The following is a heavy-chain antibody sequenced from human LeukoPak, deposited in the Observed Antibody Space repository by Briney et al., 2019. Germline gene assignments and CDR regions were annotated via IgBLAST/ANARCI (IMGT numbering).Heavy chain of an antibody. CDR3: AREGPEGRGYSYGLFDY. D-gene: IGHD5-18*01. J-gene: IGHJ4*02. CDR1: GFTFSSYW. Sequence: GGSLRLSCAASGFTFSSYWLSWVRQAPGKGLEWVANIKQDGSEKYYVDSVKGRFTISRDNAKNSLYLQMNSLRAEDTAVYYCAREGPEGRGYSYGLFDYWGQGTLVTVSS. V-gene: IGHV3-7*01. CDR2: IKQDGSEK.